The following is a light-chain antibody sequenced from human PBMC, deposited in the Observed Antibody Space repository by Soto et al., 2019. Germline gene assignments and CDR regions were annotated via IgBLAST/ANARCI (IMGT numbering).Light chain of an antibody. CDR3: QQADSFPLT. V-gene: IGKV1-12*01. Sequence: DIQMTQAPSSVSASVGDRVTITCRASQGISSWVAWYQQKTGKAPKLLIYAASSLQSGVPSRFSGSGSGTDFTLTISSLQPEDFATYYCQQADSFPLTLGGGTKVESK. J-gene: IGKJ4*01. CDR2: AAS. CDR1: QGISSW.